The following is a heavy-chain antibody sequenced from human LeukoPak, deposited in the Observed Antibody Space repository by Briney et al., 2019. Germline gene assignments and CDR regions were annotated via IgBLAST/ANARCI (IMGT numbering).Heavy chain of an antibody. D-gene: IGHD6-13*01. V-gene: IGHV4-59*08. Sequence: SETLSLICTVSGGSISSYSWSWIRQPPGKGLEWIGYIYYSASTNYNPSLESPVTISIDTSKKQFSLKLSSVTAADTAVYYCARRGSSWPLLYYWGQGTLVTVSS. CDR1: GGSISSYS. CDR3: ARRGSSWPLLYY. J-gene: IGHJ4*02. CDR2: IYYSAST.